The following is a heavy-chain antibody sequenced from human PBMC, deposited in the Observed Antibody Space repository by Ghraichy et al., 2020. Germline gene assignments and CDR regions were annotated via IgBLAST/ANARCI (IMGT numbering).Heavy chain of an antibody. Sequence: GGSLRLSCAASGFTFSSYAMSWVRQAPGKGLEWVSAISGSGGSTYYADSVKGRFTISRDNSKNTLYLQMNSLRAEDTAVYYCAKAGVAPWELLHVDYWGQGTLVTVSS. CDR1: GFTFSSYA. CDR2: ISGSGGST. D-gene: IGHD1-26*01. J-gene: IGHJ4*02. CDR3: AKAGVAPWELLHVDY. V-gene: IGHV3-23*01.